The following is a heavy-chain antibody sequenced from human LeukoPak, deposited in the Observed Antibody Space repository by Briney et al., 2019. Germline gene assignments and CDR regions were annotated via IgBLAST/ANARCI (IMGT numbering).Heavy chain of an antibody. Sequence: PGGSLRLSCAASGFTFSSSWMAWVRQAPGKGLEWLSYISGSSSTKYYADSLKGRFTISRDNAKNSLYLEMSSLRAEDTAVYYCARDTETTHFDYWGQGTLVTVSS. D-gene: IGHD1-7*01. CDR1: GFTFSSSW. V-gene: IGHV3-48*01. J-gene: IGHJ4*02. CDR3: ARDTETTHFDY. CDR2: ISGSSSTK.